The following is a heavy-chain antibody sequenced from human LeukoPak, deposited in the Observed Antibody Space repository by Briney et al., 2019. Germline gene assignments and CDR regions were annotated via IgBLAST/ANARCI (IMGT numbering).Heavy chain of an antibody. V-gene: IGHV1-2*02. CDR1: GYTFTGYY. D-gene: IGHD4-11*01. CDR3: ARTVITNSPFDY. Sequence: ASVKVSCKASGYTFTGYYMHWVRQAPGQGLEWMGWINPNSGGTNYAQKFQGRVTTTRNTSISTAYMELSSLRSEDTAVYYCARTVITNSPFDYWGQGTLVTVSS. CDR2: INPNSGGT. J-gene: IGHJ4*02.